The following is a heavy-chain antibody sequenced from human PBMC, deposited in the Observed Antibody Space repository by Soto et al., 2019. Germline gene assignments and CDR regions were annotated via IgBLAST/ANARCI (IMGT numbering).Heavy chain of an antibody. CDR2: IYYSGST. Sequence: PSETLSLTCTVSGGSISSGGYYWSWIRQHPGKGLEWIGYIYYSGSTYYNPSLKSRVTISVDTSKNQFSLKLSSVTAADTAVYYCAREIGGDYYMDVWGKGTTVTVSS. CDR3: AREIGGDYYMDV. CDR1: GGSISSGGYY. V-gene: IGHV4-31*03. J-gene: IGHJ6*03. D-gene: IGHD3-10*01.